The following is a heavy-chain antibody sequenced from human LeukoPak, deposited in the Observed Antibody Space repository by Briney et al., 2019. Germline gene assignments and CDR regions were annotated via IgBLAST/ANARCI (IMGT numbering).Heavy chain of an antibody. D-gene: IGHD3-22*01. CDR1: GYTLTELS. CDR3: ASSAFGKRFTMIGGYFDY. V-gene: IGHV1-24*01. CDR2: FDPEDGET. Sequence: ASVKVSCKVSGYTLTELSMHWVRQAPGKGLEWMGGFDPEDGETIYAQKFQGRVTITADKSTSTAYMELSSLRSEDTAVYYCASSAFGKRFTMIGGYFDYGGQGTLVTVSS. J-gene: IGHJ4*02.